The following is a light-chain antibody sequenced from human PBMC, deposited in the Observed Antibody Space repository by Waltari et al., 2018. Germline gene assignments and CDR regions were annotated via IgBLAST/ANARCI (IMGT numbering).Light chain of an antibody. Sequence: AIQMTQSPSSLSASVGHIVTITCRASQGIGSDLGRYQQRPDKAPKLLIYAASILQSGVPSRFSGSGSGTDFTLTISSLQPDDFATYYCLQDYDYPWTFGQGTKVEIK. V-gene: IGKV1-6*01. CDR1: QGIGSD. J-gene: IGKJ1*01. CDR2: AAS. CDR3: LQDYDYPWT.